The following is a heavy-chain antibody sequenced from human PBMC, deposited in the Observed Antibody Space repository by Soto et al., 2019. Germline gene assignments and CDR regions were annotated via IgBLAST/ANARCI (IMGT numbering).Heavy chain of an antibody. Sequence: GGSLRLSCAASGFTFSSYSMNWVRQAPGKGLEWVSYISSSSSTIYYADSVKGRFTISRDNAKNSLYLQMNSLRAEDTAVYYCARDQPDKQWLGSYYYYYYYMDVWGKGTTVTVSS. CDR1: GFTFSSYS. J-gene: IGHJ6*03. CDR2: ISSSSSTI. CDR3: ARDQPDKQWLGSYYYYYYYMDV. V-gene: IGHV3-48*01. D-gene: IGHD6-19*01.